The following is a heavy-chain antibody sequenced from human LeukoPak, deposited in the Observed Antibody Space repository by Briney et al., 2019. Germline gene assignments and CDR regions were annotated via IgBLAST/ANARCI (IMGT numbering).Heavy chain of an antibody. CDR3: ARGRFIAGTTAYYFDY. D-gene: IGHD1-26*01. J-gene: IGHJ4*02. CDR2: INQGEGEK. Sequence: GGSLRLSCVDSGFTFSSHWMSWVRQAPGKGLEWVANINQGEGEKYYVDSVKGRFTISRDNAKKSLFLQMNSLRAEDTAVYYCARGRFIAGTTAYYFDYWGQGTLVTVSS. V-gene: IGHV3-7*03. CDR1: GFTFSSHW.